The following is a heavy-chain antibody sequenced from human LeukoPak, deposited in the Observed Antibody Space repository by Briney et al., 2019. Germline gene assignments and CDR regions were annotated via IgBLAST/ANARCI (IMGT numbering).Heavy chain of an antibody. V-gene: IGHV3-23*01. Sequence: PGGSLRLSCAASGFTFSSYAMSWVRQAPGKGLEWVSAISGSGDSTYYADSVKGRFTIFGDNSKKTLYLQMNSLRAEDTAVYFCAKDSHYYENAFDIWGQGTMVTVSS. D-gene: IGHD3-22*01. J-gene: IGHJ3*02. CDR3: AKDSHYYENAFDI. CDR2: ISGSGDST. CDR1: GFTFSSYA.